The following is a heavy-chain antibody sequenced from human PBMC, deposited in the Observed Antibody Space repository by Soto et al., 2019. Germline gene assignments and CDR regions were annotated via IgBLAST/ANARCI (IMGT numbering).Heavy chain of an antibody. D-gene: IGHD2-8*01. J-gene: IGHJ4*02. CDR3: ARTVGARGVCDY. CDR1: GGSISSYY. CDR2: IYYSGST. Sequence: QVQLQESGPGLVKPSETLSLTCTVSGGSISSYYWSWIRQPPGKGLEWIGYIYYSGSTNYNPSPKSRVTISVDTSKNQFSLKLSSVTAADTAVYYCARTVGARGVCDYWGQGTLVTVSS. V-gene: IGHV4-59*01.